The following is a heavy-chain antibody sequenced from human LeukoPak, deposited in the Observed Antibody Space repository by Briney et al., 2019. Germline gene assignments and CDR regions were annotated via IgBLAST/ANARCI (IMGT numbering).Heavy chain of an antibody. J-gene: IGHJ5*02. CDR3: ARATYDGHWFDP. Sequence: SHTLSHTCTLSGLSIQSCGYYWSWIPHHPGKGLEWSGYIYYSESTYYNPPLKSRLTISVDTSKNQFSLKLSSVTAADTAVYYCARATYDGHWFDPWGQGTLVTVYS. CDR2: IYYSEST. D-gene: IGHD2-21*01. V-gene: IGHV4-31*03. CDR1: GLSIQSCGYY.